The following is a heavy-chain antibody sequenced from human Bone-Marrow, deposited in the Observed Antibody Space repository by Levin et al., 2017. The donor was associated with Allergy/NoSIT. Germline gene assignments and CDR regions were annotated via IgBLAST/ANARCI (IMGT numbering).Heavy chain of an antibody. Sequence: SETLSLTCTVSGDSISSHYWSWIRQPPGKGLEWIGYIYYSGSTNYNPSLKSRVSISLDTSKNQVSLKLSSVTAADTALYYCARRRDSSGYGFDYWGQGTLVTVSS. V-gene: IGHV4-59*11. CDR1: GDSISSHY. CDR3: ARRRDSSGYGFDY. J-gene: IGHJ4*02. D-gene: IGHD3-22*01. CDR2: IYYSGST.